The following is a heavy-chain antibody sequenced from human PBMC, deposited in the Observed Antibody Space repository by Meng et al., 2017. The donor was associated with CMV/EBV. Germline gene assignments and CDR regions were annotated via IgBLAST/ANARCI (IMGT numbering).Heavy chain of an antibody. V-gene: IGHV3-74*01. CDR1: GFTFSSFW. Sequence: GGSLRLSCAASGFTFSSFWMHWVRQVPGKGLVWVSRINSDGSSTNYADSVKGRFTVSRDNAKNTLCLQMNSLRAEDTAVYYCAREGYSSGWYPGGYLDLWGRGALVTVSS. D-gene: IGHD6-19*01. CDR2: INSDGSST. CDR3: AREGYSSGWYPGGYLDL. J-gene: IGHJ2*01.